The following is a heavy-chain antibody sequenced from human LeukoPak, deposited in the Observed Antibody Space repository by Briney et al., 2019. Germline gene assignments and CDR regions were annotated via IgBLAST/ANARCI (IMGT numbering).Heavy chain of an antibody. D-gene: IGHD6-13*01. V-gene: IGHV1-2*02. CDR1: GYTFTGYY. J-gene: IGHJ4*02. CDR2: INSNSGGT. CDR3: ARAASGTYSFDY. Sequence: ASVKVSCKASGYTFTGYYMHWVRQAPGQGLEWMGWINSNSGGTNYAQKFQGRVTMTRDTSINTAYMELSRLRSDDTALYYCARAASGTYSFDYWGQGALVTVSS.